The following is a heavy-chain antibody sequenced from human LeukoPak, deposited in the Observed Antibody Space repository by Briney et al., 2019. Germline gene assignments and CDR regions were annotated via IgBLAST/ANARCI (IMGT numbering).Heavy chain of an antibody. CDR2: ISGSGGST. J-gene: IGHJ4*02. V-gene: IGHV3-23*01. D-gene: IGHD3-22*01. CDR1: GFIFNNYA. Sequence: GGSLRLSCAGSGFIFNNYAMHWVRQPPGKGLEWVSAISGSGGSTYYADSVKGRSTISSDNPKNTLYLQMNSLRAEDTAMYYCAKATYDSSGYAYFDYWGQGTLVTVSS. CDR3: AKATYDSSGYAYFDY.